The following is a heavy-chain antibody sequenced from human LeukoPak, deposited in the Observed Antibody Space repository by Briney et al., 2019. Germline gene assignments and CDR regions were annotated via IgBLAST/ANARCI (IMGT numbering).Heavy chain of an antibody. CDR1: GDSISSYS. D-gene: IGHD6-19*01. CDR3: ARAIDSSGWSIYYFDY. Sequence: SETLSLTCTVSGDSISSYSWSWIRQPPGKGLEWIGYVYYSGSTNYNPSLKSRVTISVDTSKNQLSLKLSSVTAADTAVYYCARAIDSSGWSIYYFDYWGQGTLVTVSS. CDR2: VYYSGST. V-gene: IGHV4-59*01. J-gene: IGHJ4*02.